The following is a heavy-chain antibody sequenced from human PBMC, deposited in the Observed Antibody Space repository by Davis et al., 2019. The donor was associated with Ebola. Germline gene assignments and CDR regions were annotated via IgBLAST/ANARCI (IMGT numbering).Heavy chain of an antibody. J-gene: IGHJ4*02. CDR3: ARGGSYYSFFDF. V-gene: IGHV1-3*01. Sequence: AASVKVSCKASGYTFTSYAMHWVRQAPGQRLEWMGWINAGNGNTKYSQKFQGRVTITWGTSASTASMDLNSLTFEDTAVYYCARGGSYYSFFDFWGQGTLVTVSS. D-gene: IGHD1-26*01. CDR2: INAGNGNT. CDR1: GYTFTSYA.